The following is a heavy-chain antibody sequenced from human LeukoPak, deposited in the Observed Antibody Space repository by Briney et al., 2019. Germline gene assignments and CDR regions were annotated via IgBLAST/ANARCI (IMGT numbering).Heavy chain of an antibody. J-gene: IGHJ4*02. V-gene: IGHV4-59*01. CDR1: GGSISSYY. CDR2: IYYSGST. Sequence: PSETLSLTCTVSGGSISSYYWSWIRQPPGKGLEWIGYIYYSGSTNYNPSLKSRVTISVDTSKNQFSLKLSSVTAADTAVYYCARATLYGDYFDYWGQGTLVTDSS. D-gene: IGHD4-17*01. CDR3: ARATLYGDYFDY.